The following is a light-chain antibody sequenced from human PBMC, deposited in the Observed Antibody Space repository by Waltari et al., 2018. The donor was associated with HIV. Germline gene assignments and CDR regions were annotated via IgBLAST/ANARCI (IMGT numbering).Light chain of an antibody. V-gene: IGLV1-47*01. CDR1: SSHIGRNY. Sequence: QSVMTQPPSASGTPGPRVPISCSGSSSHIGRNYANWYQQLPGTTPKLLIYRNNQRPSGVPDRFSGSKSGTSASLAISGLRSEDEADYYCAAWDDSLSGSWVFGGGTQVTVL. CDR2: RNN. J-gene: IGLJ3*02. CDR3: AAWDDSLSGSWV.